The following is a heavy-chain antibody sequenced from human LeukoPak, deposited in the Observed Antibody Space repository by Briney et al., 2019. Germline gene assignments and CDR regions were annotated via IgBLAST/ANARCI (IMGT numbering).Heavy chain of an antibody. D-gene: IGHD1-14*01. J-gene: IGHJ4*02. CDR1: GFTFSTYA. V-gene: IGHV3-23*01. CDR2: ISPIGSRT. CDR3: AKASTVLKPIDS. Sequence: PGGSLRLSCAASGFTFSTYAMNWVRQAPGKGLEWVSAISPIGSRTYYADSVKGRFTISRDNSKNTLYLQMNSLRAGDTAIYYCAKASTVLKPIDSWGQGTLGTVSS.